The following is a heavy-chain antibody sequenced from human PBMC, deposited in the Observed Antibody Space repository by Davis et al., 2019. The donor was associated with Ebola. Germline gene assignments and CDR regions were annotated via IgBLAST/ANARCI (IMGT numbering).Heavy chain of an antibody. CDR3: ARGGILWGNWFDP. V-gene: IGHV1-2*04. CDR1: GYTFTSYY. D-gene: IGHD3-10*01. J-gene: IGHJ5*02. CDR2: INPNSGGT. Sequence: ASVQVSCKASGYTFTSYYMHWVRQPPGQGLEWMGWINPNSGGTNYAQKFQGWVTMTRDTSISTAYMELSSLRAEDTAVYYCARGGILWGNWFDPWGQGTLVTVSS.